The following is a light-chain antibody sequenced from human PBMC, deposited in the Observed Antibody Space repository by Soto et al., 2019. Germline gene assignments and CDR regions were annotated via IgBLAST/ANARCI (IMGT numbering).Light chain of an antibody. J-gene: IGKJ4*01. CDR1: QSVRSSY. Sequence: EIVLTQSPGTLSFSPGERATISCRASQSVRSSYLAWYQQKPGQAPRLLIYGASSRATGIPDRFSGSGSGTDFTLTISRLEPEDFAVYYCQQYGSSPTFGGGTKVEIK. V-gene: IGKV3-20*01. CDR2: GAS. CDR3: QQYGSSPT.